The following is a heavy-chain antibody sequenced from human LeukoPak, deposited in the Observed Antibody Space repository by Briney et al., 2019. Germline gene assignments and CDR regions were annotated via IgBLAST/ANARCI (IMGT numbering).Heavy chain of an antibody. Sequence: PSETLSLTCSVSGGSLSSYYWSWIRQPPGKGLEWIGYISYSGSTNYNPSLKSRVTISVDTSKNLFSLKLRSVTAADTAVYYCARDWRYYDSSGYLAVGRAFDIWGQGTMVTVSS. J-gene: IGHJ3*02. CDR2: ISYSGST. CDR3: ARDWRYYDSSGYLAVGRAFDI. CDR1: GGSLSSYY. D-gene: IGHD3-22*01. V-gene: IGHV4-59*01.